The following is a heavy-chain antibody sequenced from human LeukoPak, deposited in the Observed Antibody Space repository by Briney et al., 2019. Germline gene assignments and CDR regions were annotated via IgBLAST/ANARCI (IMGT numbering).Heavy chain of an antibody. CDR2: ISGSGGST. D-gene: IGHD3-3*01. J-gene: IGHJ6*02. V-gene: IGHV3-23*01. CDR3: AKDSTIFGVVTHLDV. CDR1: GFTFSSYA. Sequence: GGSLRLSCAASGFTFSSYAMSWVRQAPGKGLEWVSAISGSGGSTYYADSVKGRFTISRDNSKNTLYLQMNSLRAEDTAVYYCAKDSTIFGVVTHLDVWGQGTTVTVSS.